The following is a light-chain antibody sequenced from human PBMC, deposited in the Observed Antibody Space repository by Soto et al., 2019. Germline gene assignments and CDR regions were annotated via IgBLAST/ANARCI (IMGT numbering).Light chain of an antibody. CDR1: ESVRSTY. V-gene: IGKV3-20*01. Sequence: DIVLTQSPGILSLSPGDRATLSCRSSESVRSTYLAWYQQKRGQAPRLLIYEASSRASGIPDRFSGSGSGKDFTLTISKVEPEDVDVYYCQQYFNSPYMYTFGQGTVLEI. CDR3: QQYFNSPYMYT. J-gene: IGKJ2*01. CDR2: EAS.